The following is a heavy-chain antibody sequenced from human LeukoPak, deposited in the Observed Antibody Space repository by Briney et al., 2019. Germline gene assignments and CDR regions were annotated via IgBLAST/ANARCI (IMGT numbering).Heavy chain of an antibody. CDR1: GGSVSSGSDY. J-gene: IGHJ3*02. D-gene: IGHD1-1*01. CDR2: IYTSGST. CDR3: ARGSYNWNDGAFDI. Sequence: PSETLSLTCTVSGGSVSSGSDYWSWIRQPAGKGLEWIGRIYTSGSTNYNPSLKSRVTMSVDTSKYQFSLKLSSVTAADTAVYYCARGSYNWNDGAFDIWGQGTMVTVSA. V-gene: IGHV4-61*02.